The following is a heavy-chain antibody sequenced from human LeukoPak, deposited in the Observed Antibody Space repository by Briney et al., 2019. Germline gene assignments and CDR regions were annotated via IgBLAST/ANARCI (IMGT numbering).Heavy chain of an antibody. Sequence: PGGSLRLSCGASGFIFSKYGMHWVRQAPGKGLEWVSGISGSGGSTYYADSVKGRFNISRDNSKNTLYLQMNSLRAEDTAVYYCAKGGYEYDSSGHNYFDYWGQGSQVTVSS. V-gene: IGHV3-23*01. CDR1: GFIFSKYG. CDR2: ISGSGGST. CDR3: AKGGYEYDSSGHNYFDY. J-gene: IGHJ4*02. D-gene: IGHD3-22*01.